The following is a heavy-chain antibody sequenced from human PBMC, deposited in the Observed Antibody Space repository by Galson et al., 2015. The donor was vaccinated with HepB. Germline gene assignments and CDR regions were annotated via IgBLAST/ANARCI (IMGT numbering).Heavy chain of an antibody. Sequence: SLRLSCAASGFTLSGYWMHWVRQAPGKGLVWVPRINSDGSGRNYADSVKGRFTISRDNAKNTLYLQMNSLRAEDTAVYYCARGDGDYSSSWYWDWGQGTLVSVSS. CDR2: INSDGSGR. D-gene: IGHD6-13*01. CDR3: ARGDGDYSSSWYWD. CDR1: GFTLSGYW. V-gene: IGHV3-74*01. J-gene: IGHJ4*02.